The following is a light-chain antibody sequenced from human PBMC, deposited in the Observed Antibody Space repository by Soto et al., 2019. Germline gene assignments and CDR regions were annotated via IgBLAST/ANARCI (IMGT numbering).Light chain of an antibody. Sequence: EIVLTQSPATLSLSPGERATLSCGASQRVTSNYLAWYQQKPGLAPRLLIYDVSSRATGIPDRFSGSGSGTDFTLTISRLEPEDFAVYFCKQYGSSPRTFGQGTKVEIK. CDR2: DVS. J-gene: IGKJ1*01. V-gene: IGKV3D-20*01. CDR1: QRVTSNY. CDR3: KQYGSSPRT.